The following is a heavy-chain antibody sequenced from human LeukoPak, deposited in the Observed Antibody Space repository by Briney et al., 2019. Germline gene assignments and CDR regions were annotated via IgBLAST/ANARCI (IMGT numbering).Heavy chain of an antibody. Sequence: SETLSLTCTVSGGSISSGSYYWTWIRQPAGKGLEWIGRMYTSGSTNYNPSLKSRVTILVETSKDQFSLKLSSVTAADTAVYYCARATYDTKTYYFDYWGQGTLVTVSS. D-gene: IGHD3-22*01. CDR1: GGSISSGSYY. CDR2: MYTSGST. J-gene: IGHJ4*02. V-gene: IGHV4-61*02. CDR3: ARATYDTKTYYFDY.